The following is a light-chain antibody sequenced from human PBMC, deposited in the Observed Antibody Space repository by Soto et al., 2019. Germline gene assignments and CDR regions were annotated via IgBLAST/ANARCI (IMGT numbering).Light chain of an antibody. J-gene: IGKJ4*01. V-gene: IGKV3-11*01. CDR3: QQRSNWPHALT. CDR2: DAS. Sequence: EIVLTQSPATLSLSPGERATLSCRASQSVSSYLAWYQQKPGQAPRLLIYDASNRATGIPARFSGSGSGTDFTPTFSSLEPEDFAFYYCQQRSNWPHALTFGGGTKVEIK. CDR1: QSVSSY.